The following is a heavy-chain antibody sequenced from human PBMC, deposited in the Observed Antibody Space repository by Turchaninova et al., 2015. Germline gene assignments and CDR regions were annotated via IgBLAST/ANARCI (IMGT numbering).Heavy chain of an antibody. CDR2: INHSGST. Sequence: QVQLQQWGAGLLRPSETLSLTCAVYGGSFSSSYWGWIRQPPGKGLEWIGEINHSGSTNYNPSLKSRVTISVDTSKNQFSLKLSSVTAADTAVYYCARGGGYCTGGVCQLDYWGQGTLVTVSS. CDR3: ARGGGYCTGGVCQLDY. J-gene: IGHJ4*02. V-gene: IGHV4-34*01. CDR1: GGSFSSSY. D-gene: IGHD2-8*02.